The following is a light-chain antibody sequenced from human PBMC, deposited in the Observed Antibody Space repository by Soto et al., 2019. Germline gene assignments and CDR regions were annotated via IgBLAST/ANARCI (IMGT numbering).Light chain of an antibody. CDR2: DAS. Sequence: EVVLTQSPATLSFSPGERASLSCRASQSVGSYLAWYQHKPGQPPRLLIYDASNRATGIPARFSGSGSGTDFTLTISSLEPEDFAVYYCQQRSNWPPTWTFGQGTKVEIK. CDR3: QQRSNWPPTWT. J-gene: IGKJ1*01. V-gene: IGKV3-11*01. CDR1: QSVGSY.